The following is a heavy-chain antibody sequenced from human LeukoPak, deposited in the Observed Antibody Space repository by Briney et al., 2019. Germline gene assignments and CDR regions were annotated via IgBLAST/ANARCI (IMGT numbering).Heavy chain of an antibody. CDR3: VRDNSRGQSLGVIY. CDR1: GFTFSTYN. CDR2: INADSSTI. J-gene: IGHJ4*02. D-gene: IGHD3-22*01. Sequence: GGSLRPSCAASGFTFSTYNMNWVRQAPGKGLEWISYINADSSTIQYADSVRGRFTTSRDNAKNSLYLQMNGLRAEDTAVYYCVRDNSRGQSLGVIYWGQGSLVTVSS. V-gene: IGHV3-48*01.